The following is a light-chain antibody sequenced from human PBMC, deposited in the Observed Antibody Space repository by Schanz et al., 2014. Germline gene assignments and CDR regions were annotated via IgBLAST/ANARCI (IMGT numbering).Light chain of an antibody. CDR2: GNK. CDR1: SSNIGAGYD. V-gene: IGLV1-40*01. J-gene: IGLJ3*02. CDR3: ATWDDSLRAWL. Sequence: QSVLTQPPSVSGAPGQRVTISCTGSSSNIGAGYDVYWYQQLPGTAPKLLIYGNKNRPSGVSDRFSGSKSGTSASLAISGLQSDDEAHYYCATWDDSLRAWLFGGGTKLTVL.